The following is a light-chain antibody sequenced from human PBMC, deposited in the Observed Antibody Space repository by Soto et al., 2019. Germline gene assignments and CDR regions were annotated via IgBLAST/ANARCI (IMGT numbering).Light chain of an antibody. CDR3: QQYYSYPPFT. J-gene: IGKJ3*01. CDR1: QGISSY. CDR2: AAS. Sequence: AIRMTQSPSSLSASTGDRVTITCRASQGISSYLAWYQQKPGKAPKLLIYAASTLQSGVPSRFSGSGSGTEFTLTVSCLQSEDFAPYYCQQYYSYPPFTFGPGTKVDIK. V-gene: IGKV1-8*01.